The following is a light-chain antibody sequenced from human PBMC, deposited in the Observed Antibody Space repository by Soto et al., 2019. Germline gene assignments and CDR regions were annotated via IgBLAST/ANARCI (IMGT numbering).Light chain of an antibody. CDR2: EVT. Sequence: QSVLTQPASVSGSPGQSVTIPCTGTNSDLGNYKYVSWYQQYPGKPPQLLIYEVTNRPLGVSNRFSGSKSGNTASLTISGLQAEDEADYYCSSYTTTIPVFGGGTKLTVL. CDR1: NSDLGNYKY. J-gene: IGLJ3*02. CDR3: SSYTTTIPV. V-gene: IGLV2-14*01.